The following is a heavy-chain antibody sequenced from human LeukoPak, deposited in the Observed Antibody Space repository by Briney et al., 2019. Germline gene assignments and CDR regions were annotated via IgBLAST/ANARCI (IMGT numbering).Heavy chain of an antibody. D-gene: IGHD6-19*01. V-gene: IGHV4-39*07. Sequence: SETLSLTCSVSGDSMRGFYWAWIRQPPGKGLEWIATGDYSGGTYYNPPLESRVAISADMSKNQISLQLTSVTGADTAVYYCAGERGEEYSSGWYKTNFFYNWGQGVRVTVSS. CDR2: GDYSGGT. CDR3: AGERGEEYSSGWYKTNFFYN. J-gene: IGHJ4*02. CDR1: GDSMRGFY.